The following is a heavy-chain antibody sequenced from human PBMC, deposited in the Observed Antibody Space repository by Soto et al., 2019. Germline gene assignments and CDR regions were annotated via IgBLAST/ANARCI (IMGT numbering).Heavy chain of an antibody. D-gene: IGHD3-10*01. CDR2: INHSGST. J-gene: IGHJ5*02. CDR3: ARGRRITMVRGVITRYNLFDP. CDR1: GGSFSGYY. V-gene: IGHV4-34*01. Sequence: SETLSLTCAVYGGSFSGYYWSWIRQPPGKGLEWIGEINHSGSTNYNPSLKSRVTISVDTSKNQFSLKLSSVTAADTAVYYCARGRRITMVRGVITRYNLFDPWGQGSLVTVSS.